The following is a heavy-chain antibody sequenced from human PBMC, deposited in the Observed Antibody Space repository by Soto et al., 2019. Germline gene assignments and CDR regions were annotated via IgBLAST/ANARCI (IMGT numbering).Heavy chain of an antibody. Sequence: QVQLVQSGAEVKKPGSSVKVSCKASGDPFSTYAISWVRQAPGQGLEWMGGIIPLFGTAHYAQKFQGSLTITAAESTSSGYMELSSLRFDDTAIYYCARAEGEGTTYWFDPWGQGTPVTVSS. D-gene: IGHD1-1*01. CDR2: IIPLFGTA. V-gene: IGHV1-69*01. CDR3: ARAEGEGTTYWFDP. CDR1: GDPFSTYA. J-gene: IGHJ5*02.